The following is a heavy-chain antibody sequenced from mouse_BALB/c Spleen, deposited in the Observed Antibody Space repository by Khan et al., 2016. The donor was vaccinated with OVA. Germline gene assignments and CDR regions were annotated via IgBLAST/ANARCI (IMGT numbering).Heavy chain of an antibody. D-gene: IGHD3-3*01. CDR3: AIRASVEY. J-gene: IGHJ2*01. CDR1: GYSITSYYV. Sequence: VQLKESGPGLVKPSQSLSLTCTVSGYSITSYYVFCLIQQSRGDLLEWVGFITNSGSTKYNPSLKSRISFTRDTSQNQFFLQLNSVTTEDSATYYWAIRASVEYRGQGTTLTVSS. V-gene: IGHV3-2*02. CDR2: ITNSGST.